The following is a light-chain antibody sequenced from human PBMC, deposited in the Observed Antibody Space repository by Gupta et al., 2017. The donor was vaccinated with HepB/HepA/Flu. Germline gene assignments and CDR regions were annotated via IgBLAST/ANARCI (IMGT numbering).Light chain of an antibody. Sequence: QFVLTQPPSVSGAPGQEVTISCTGSSSNIGASYDVQWYQQLQGKAPKVLIYDSSNRPSGAPERFSGSKSGTSASLAITGLQAEDEADYYCQSYDRSLGGSVFGGGTKVTVL. J-gene: IGLJ2*01. V-gene: IGLV1-40*01. CDR3: QSYDRSLGGSV. CDR2: DSS. CDR1: SSNIGASYD.